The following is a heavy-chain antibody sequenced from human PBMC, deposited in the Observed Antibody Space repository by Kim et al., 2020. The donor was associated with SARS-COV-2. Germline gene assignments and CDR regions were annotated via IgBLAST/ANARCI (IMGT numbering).Heavy chain of an antibody. J-gene: IGHJ5*02. CDR3: ARGSYYYGSGSYYHPWFDP. CDR1: GYSFTSYW. CDR2: IYPGDSDT. Sequence: GESLKISCKGSGYSFTSYWIGWVRQMPGKGLEWMGIIYPGDSDTRYSPSFQGQVTISADKSISTAYLQWSSLKASDTAMYYCARGSYYYGSGSYYHPWFDPWGQGTLVTVSS. D-gene: IGHD3-10*01. V-gene: IGHV5-51*01.